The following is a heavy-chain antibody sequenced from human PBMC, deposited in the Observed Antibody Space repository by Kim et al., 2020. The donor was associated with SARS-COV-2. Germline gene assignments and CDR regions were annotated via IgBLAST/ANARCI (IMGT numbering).Heavy chain of an antibody. J-gene: IGHJ4*02. CDR1: GFTFSTYG. V-gene: IGHV3-33*01. Sequence: GGSLRLSCAASGFTFSTYGMHWVRQAPGKGLEWVALIWSDGSHKYSADSVKGRFTISRDNSKNTLYLQMNSLRAEDTAVYYCARTFDTYYFDLWGQGTLVTVSS. CDR2: IWSDGSHK. D-gene: IGHD5-18*01. CDR3: ARTFDTYYFDL.